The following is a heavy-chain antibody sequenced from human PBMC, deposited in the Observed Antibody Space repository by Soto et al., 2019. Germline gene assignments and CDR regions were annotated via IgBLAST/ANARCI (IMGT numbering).Heavy chain of an antibody. J-gene: IGHJ5*02. CDR1: GYSFAGYW. V-gene: IGHV5-10-1*01. D-gene: IGHD1-26*01. Sequence: GESLKISCKGSGYSFAGYWITWVRQKPGKGLEWMGWIDPSDSQTYYSPSFRGHVTISVTKSITTVFLQWSSLRASDTAMYYCARDMHAGFTHYFDPWGQGTLVTVSS. CDR3: ARDMHAGFTHYFDP. CDR2: IDPSDSQT.